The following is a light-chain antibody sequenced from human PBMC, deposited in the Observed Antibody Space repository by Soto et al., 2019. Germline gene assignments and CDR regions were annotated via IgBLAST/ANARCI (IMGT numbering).Light chain of an antibody. CDR2: EVS. Sequence: QSALTQPPSASGSPGQSVTISCTGTSSDVGAYRYVSWYQQHPDKAPKLIIYEVSERPSGVPDRFSGSKSGNTASLTISGLQAEDEADYFCSTWDDSLNGPVFGGGTKLTVL. CDR1: SSDVGAYRY. CDR3: STWDDSLNGPV. J-gene: IGLJ3*02. V-gene: IGLV2-8*01.